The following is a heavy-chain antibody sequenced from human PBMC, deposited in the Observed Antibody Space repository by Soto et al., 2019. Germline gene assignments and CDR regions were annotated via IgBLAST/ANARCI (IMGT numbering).Heavy chain of an antibody. V-gene: IGHV1-3*01. CDR3: ARDKNYYDSSGGDAFDI. J-gene: IGHJ3*02. Sequence: ASVKVSCKASGYTFTSYAMHWVRQAPGQRLEWMGWINAGNGNTKYSQKFQGRVTITRDTSASTAYMELSSLRSEDTAVYYCARDKNYYDSSGGDAFDIWGQGTMVTV. CDR1: GYTFTSYA. CDR2: INAGNGNT. D-gene: IGHD3-22*01.